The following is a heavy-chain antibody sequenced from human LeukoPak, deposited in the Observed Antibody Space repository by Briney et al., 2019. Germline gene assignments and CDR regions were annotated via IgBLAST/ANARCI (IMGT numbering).Heavy chain of an antibody. CDR1: GFTFSTYA. V-gene: IGHV3-23*01. CDR3: AKDSGAIVLREIFDY. J-gene: IGHJ4*02. CDR2: ISGSGGST. D-gene: IGHD1-26*01. Sequence: PGGSLRLSCAASGFTFSTYAMSWVRQAPGKGLEWVSGISGSGGSTYYADSVKGRFTISRDNSKNTLYLQMNSLRAEDTALYYCAKDSGAIVLREIFDYWGQGTLVTVSS.